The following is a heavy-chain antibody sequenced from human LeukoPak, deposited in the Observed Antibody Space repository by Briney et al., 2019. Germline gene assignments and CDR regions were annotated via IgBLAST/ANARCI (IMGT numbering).Heavy chain of an antibody. J-gene: IGHJ4*02. CDR3: AKNPYEYYFDY. V-gene: IGHV1-2*02. D-gene: IGHD5-12*01. CDR2: INPSSGDT. CDR1: GYTLTGYY. Sequence: VASVKVSCKASGYTLTGYYMHWVRLAPGQGLEWMGWINPSSGDTNYAQKFQGRVTMTRDTPISTAYMELSRLRSDDTAVYYCAKNPYEYYFDYWGQGTLVTVSS.